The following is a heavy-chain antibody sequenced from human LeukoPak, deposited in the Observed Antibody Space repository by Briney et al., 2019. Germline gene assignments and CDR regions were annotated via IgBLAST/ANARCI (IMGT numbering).Heavy chain of an antibody. CDR3: ARDLGAPKYVAYSVDY. CDR1: GASVSTGDYY. V-gene: IGHV4-61*08. D-gene: IGHD3-16*01. Sequence: SETLSLTCIVSGASVSTGDYYWSWIRQPPGKRPEWIAYVHYSDGATYNPSLQSRVTISIDRSKNQFSLRLVSVTAADTAVYYCARDLGAPKYVAYSVDYWGQGTLVTVSS. CDR2: VHYSDGA. J-gene: IGHJ4*02.